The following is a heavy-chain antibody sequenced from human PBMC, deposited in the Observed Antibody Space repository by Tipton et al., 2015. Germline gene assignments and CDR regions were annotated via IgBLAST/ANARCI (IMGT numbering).Heavy chain of an antibody. V-gene: IGHV5-51*03. J-gene: IGHJ4*02. Sequence: QSGPEVKKPGESLTISCSTSGFNFPNFWIAWVRQRPGKGLEWMGMIFPADSDTTYSPSFQGHVTISADKSPSTAYLHLTNLQASDTAIYYCTRRGGDFWGQGTLVSVST. CDR3: TRRGGDF. D-gene: IGHD4-23*01. CDR2: IFPADSDT. CDR1: GFNFPNFW.